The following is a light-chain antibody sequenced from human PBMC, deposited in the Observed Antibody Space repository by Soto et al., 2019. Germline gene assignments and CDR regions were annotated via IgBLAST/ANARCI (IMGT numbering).Light chain of an antibody. CDR2: DAS. CDR1: QSISRW. J-gene: IGKJ4*01. Sequence: DIQMTQSPSTLSASVGDRVTITCRASQSISRWLAWYQQKPGKAPKLLIYDASTLQSGVPSRFSGSGSGTKFTLTTSTLQPDDSEIYYSQQCTTSPWTFGKGPRVDIK. V-gene: IGKV1-5*01. CDR3: QQCTTSPWT.